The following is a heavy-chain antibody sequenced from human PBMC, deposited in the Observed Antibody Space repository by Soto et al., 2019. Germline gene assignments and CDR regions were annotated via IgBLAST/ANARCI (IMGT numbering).Heavy chain of an antibody. CDR2: IYRGGAT. J-gene: IGHJ3*02. CDR1: GFTASDNY. V-gene: IGHV3-53*01. CDR3: ARGWQSAFDI. Sequence: GGSLRLSCVASGFTASDNYISWVRQAPGKGLEWVSVIYRGGATYYADSVTGRFTISRDSSQNTLHLQMNTLKTEDTAIYYCARGWQSAFDIWGTGTMVTVSS. D-gene: IGHD6-13*01.